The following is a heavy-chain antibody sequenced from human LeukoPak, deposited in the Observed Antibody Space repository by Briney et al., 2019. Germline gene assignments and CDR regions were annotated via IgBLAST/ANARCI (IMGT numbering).Heavy chain of an antibody. CDR1: GGSFSGYY. D-gene: IGHD3-9*01. Sequence: SETLSLTCAVYGGSFSGYYWSWIRQPPGKGLEWIGEINHNRNTNYNSSLKSRATISVDTSKKYFSLKLSSVTAADTAVYYCARKGDYDFLTNFYRSVLDYVYWGQGAQVTVSS. CDR3: ARKGDYDFLTNFYRSVLDYVY. CDR2: INHNRNT. V-gene: IGHV4-34*01. J-gene: IGHJ4*02.